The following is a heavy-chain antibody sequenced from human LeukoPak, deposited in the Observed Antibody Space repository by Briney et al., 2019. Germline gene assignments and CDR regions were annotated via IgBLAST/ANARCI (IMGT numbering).Heavy chain of an antibody. CDR3: AKDLKAYSSGWYVLVDY. D-gene: IGHD6-19*01. J-gene: IGHJ4*02. CDR1: EFSVGSNY. CDR2: ISGSGGST. V-gene: IGHV3-23*01. Sequence: GGSLRLSCAASEFSVGSNYMTWVRQAPGKGLEWVSAISGSGGSTYYADSVKGRFTISRDNSKNTLYLQMNSLRAEDTAVYYCAKDLKAYSSGWYVLVDYWGQGTLVTVSS.